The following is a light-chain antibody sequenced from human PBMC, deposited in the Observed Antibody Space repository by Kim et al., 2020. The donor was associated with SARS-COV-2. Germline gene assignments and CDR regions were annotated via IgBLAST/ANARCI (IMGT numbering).Light chain of an antibody. CDR1: QSVTSNY. CDR3: QQYGSPLYT. V-gene: IGKV3-20*01. CDR2: ATA. Sequence: LSPGERATLSCRASQSVTSNYLAWYQKKPGQPPRLLIYATASRATGIPDRFGGSGSRTDFTLTISRLEPEDFAVYYCQQYGSPLYTFGQGTKLEIK. J-gene: IGKJ2*01.